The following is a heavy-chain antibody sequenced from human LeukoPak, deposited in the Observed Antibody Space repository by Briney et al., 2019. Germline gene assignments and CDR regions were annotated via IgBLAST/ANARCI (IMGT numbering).Heavy chain of an antibody. D-gene: IGHD3-3*01. Sequence: GGSLRLSCAASGFPFSTYGMHWVRQPPGKGLEWVAVIWYDGSNKYYADSVKGRFTISRDNSKNTMYLQMNSLRAEDTAVYYCAKCGTIFGVVIYLDYWGQGTLVTVSS. V-gene: IGHV3-33*06. CDR1: GFPFSTYG. J-gene: IGHJ4*02. CDR3: AKCGTIFGVVIYLDY. CDR2: IWYDGSNK.